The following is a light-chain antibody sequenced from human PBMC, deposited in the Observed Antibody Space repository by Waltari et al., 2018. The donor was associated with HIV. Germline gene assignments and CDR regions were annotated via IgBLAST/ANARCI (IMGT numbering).Light chain of an antibody. CDR2: GNN. CDR3: QSYDSYLGGSYV. V-gene: IGLV1-40*01. J-gene: IGLJ1*01. CDR1: SSNIGAGYD. Sequence: QSVLTQPPSVSGAPGQRVTISCTGSSSNIGAGYDVHWYQQLPGTAPKLLIYGNNNRPRVVPDQFASSKSDSSASLTITGLQAEHEGDYYCQSYDSYLGGSYVFGTGSKVSVL.